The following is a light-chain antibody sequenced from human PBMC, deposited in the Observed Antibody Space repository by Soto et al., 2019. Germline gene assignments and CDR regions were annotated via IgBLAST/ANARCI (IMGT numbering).Light chain of an antibody. V-gene: IGKV1-39*01. CDR1: QAVTNY. Sequence: DIQMTQSPSSLSAAVGDRVTITCRASQAVTNYLHWYHQQPGKAPKLLIHSTSTLQTEVPSRFSGSGSGTDFTLTINSLQPEDFGTYYCQQSYSFPRTFGQGTKVDIK. CDR2: STS. CDR3: QQSYSFPRT. J-gene: IGKJ1*01.